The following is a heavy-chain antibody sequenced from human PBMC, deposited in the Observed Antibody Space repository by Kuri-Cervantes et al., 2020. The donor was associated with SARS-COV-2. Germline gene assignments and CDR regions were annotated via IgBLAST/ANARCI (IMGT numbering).Heavy chain of an antibody. CDR1: GGSISSNW. CDR2: IYYSGST. CDR3: ARGGYGDYLS. J-gene: IGHJ5*02. V-gene: IGHV4-59*01. D-gene: IGHD4-17*01. Sequence: ESLKISCVVSGGSISSNWWTWVRHPPGKGLEWIGYIYYSGSTNYNPSLKSRVTISVDTSKNQFSLKLSSVTAADTAVYYCARGGYGDYLSWGQGTLVTVSS.